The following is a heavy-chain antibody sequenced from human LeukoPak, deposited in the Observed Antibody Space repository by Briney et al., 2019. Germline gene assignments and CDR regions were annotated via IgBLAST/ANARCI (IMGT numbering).Heavy chain of an antibody. Sequence: GGSLRLSCAASGFTFSDYYMSWIGQAAGKGLEWVAYISSSSSYTNYADSVKGRFTISRDNAKNSLYLQMNSLRAEDTAVYYCARDGGPRGNYDSLTGYYDVGYFDYWGQGTLVTVSS. CDR2: ISSSSSYT. CDR1: GFTFSDYY. V-gene: IGHV3-11*06. D-gene: IGHD3-9*01. CDR3: ARDGGPRGNYDSLTGYYDVGYFDY. J-gene: IGHJ4*02.